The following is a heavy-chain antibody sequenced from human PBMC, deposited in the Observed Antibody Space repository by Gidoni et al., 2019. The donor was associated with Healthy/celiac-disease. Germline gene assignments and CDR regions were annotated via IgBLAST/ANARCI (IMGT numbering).Heavy chain of an antibody. CDR2: IKSKTDGGTT. CDR3: TTALHLNNWNLRFDP. J-gene: IGHJ5*02. CDR1: GFTFRNAW. Sequence: EVQLVESGGGLVKPGGSFRLSCAASGFTFRNAWMSWVRQAPGKGLELVGRIKSKTDGGTTDYASPVKGRFTISRDDSKNTLYLQMNSLKTEDTAVYYCTTALHLNNWNLRFDPWGQGTLVTVSS. D-gene: IGHD1-20*01. V-gene: IGHV3-15*01.